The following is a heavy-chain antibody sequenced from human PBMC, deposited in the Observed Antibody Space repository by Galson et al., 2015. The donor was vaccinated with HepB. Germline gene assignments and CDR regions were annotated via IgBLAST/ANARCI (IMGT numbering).Heavy chain of an antibody. D-gene: IGHD1-26*01. V-gene: IGHV3-23*01. CDR1: GFTFASSG. Sequence: SLRLSCAASGFTFASSGMSWVRQAPGKGLEWVSLISAGGGETRYADSVKGRFTVSRDNSKNTPYLQMNSLRAEDTAIYYCAKSFYGGSYYFDSWGRGTLVTVSS. CDR2: ISAGGGET. CDR3: AKSFYGGSYYFDS. J-gene: IGHJ4*02.